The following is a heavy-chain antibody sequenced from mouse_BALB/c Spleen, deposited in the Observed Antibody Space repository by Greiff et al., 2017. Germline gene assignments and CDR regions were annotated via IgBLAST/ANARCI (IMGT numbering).Heavy chain of an antibody. J-gene: IGHJ1*01. CDR1: GYSFTGYF. V-gene: IGHV1-20*02. CDR3: ARGGNYGYFDV. D-gene: IGHD2-1*01. CDR2: INPYNGDT. Sequence: EVKLQESGPELVKPGASVKISCKASGYSFTGYFMNWVMQSHGKSLEWIGRINPYNGDTFYNQKFKGKATLTVDKSSSTAHMELRSLASEDSAVYYCARGGNYGYFDVWGAGTTVTVSS.